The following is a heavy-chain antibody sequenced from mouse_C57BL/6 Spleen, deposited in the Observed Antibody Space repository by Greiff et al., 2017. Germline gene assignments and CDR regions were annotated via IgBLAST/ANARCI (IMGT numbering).Heavy chain of an antibody. Sequence: QVQLQQSGPELVKPGASVKISCKASGYSFTSYYIHWVKQRPGQGLEWIGWIYPGSGNTKYNEKFKGKATLTADTSSRTAYMQLSSLTSEDSAVYYCAKGGYGNDFDYWGQGTTLTVSS. J-gene: IGHJ2*01. CDR2: IYPGSGNT. CDR1: GYSFTSYY. CDR3: AKGGYGNDFDY. D-gene: IGHD2-1*01. V-gene: IGHV1-66*01.